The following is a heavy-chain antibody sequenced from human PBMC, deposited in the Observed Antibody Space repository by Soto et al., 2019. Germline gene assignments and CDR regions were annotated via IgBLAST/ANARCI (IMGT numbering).Heavy chain of an antibody. CDR2: INPSGGST. Sequence: ASVKVSCKASGYTFTSYYMHWVRQAPGQGFEWMGIINPSGGSTSYAQKFQGRVTMTRDTSTSTVYMELSSLRSEDTAVYYCARDLVSSGSFYYGMDVWGQGTTVTVSS. V-gene: IGHV1-46*01. D-gene: IGHD1-26*01. CDR1: GYTFTSYY. J-gene: IGHJ6*02. CDR3: ARDLVSSGSFYYGMDV.